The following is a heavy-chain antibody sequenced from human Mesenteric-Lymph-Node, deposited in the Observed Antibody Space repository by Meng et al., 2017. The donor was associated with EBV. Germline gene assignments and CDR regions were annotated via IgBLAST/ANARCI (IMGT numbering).Heavy chain of an antibody. CDR2: ISVYNGNK. J-gene: IGHJ4*02. CDR1: GYTFTTYG. V-gene: IGHV1-18*01. Sequence: QVQLVQSVAEVKKPGSSVKVSCKASGYTFTTYGISWVRQAPGQGLEGMGWISVYNGNKNYAQKFKGRVTMTTDISTSTAYLELKSLRSDDTAVYYCARGESPAYFYDSSGSYNYWGQGTLVTVSS. D-gene: IGHD3-22*01. CDR3: ARGESPAYFYDSSGSYNY.